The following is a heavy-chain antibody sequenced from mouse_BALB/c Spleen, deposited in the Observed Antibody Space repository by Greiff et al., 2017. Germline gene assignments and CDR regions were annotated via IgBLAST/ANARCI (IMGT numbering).Heavy chain of an antibody. J-gene: IGHJ3*01. CDR3: AREEGYGFAY. V-gene: IGHV5-9-4*01. D-gene: IGHD3-1*01. CDR1: GFTFSSYA. CDR2: ISSGGSYT. Sequence: EVQGVESGGGLVKPGGSLKLSCAASGFTFSSYAMSWVRQSPEKRLEWVAEISSGGSYTYYPDTVTGRFTISRDNAKNTLYLEMSSLRSEDTAMYYCAREEGYGFAYWGQGTLVTVSA.